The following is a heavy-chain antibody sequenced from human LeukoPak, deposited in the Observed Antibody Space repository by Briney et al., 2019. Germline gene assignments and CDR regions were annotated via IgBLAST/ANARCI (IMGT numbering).Heavy chain of an antibody. CDR1: GYTFTTYD. CDR2: IIPIFGTA. J-gene: IGHJ4*02. Sequence: SVKVSCKASGYTFTTYDISWVRQAPGQGLEWMGGIIPIFGTANYAQKFQGRVTITADESTSTAYMELSSLRSEDTAVYYCARSDIVVVPAACYFDYWGQGTLVTVSS. V-gene: IGHV1-69*13. CDR3: ARSDIVVVPAACYFDY. D-gene: IGHD2-2*01.